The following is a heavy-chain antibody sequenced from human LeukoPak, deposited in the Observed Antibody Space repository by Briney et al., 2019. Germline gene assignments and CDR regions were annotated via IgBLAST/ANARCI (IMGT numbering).Heavy chain of an antibody. J-gene: IGHJ4*02. Sequence: SETLSLTCAVYGGSFSGYYWSWIRQPPGKGLEWIGEINRSGSTNYNPSLKSRVTISVDTSKNQFSLKLSSVTAADTAVYYCARSGYGSGTSFDYWGQGTLVTVSS. CDR3: ARSGYGSGTSFDY. D-gene: IGHD3-10*01. CDR1: GGSFSGYY. CDR2: INRSGST. V-gene: IGHV4-34*01.